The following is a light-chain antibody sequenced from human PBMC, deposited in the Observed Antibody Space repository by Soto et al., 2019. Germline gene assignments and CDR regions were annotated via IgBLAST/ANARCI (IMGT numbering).Light chain of an antibody. V-gene: IGKV1-39*01. CDR1: QSISTY. J-gene: IGKJ4*01. Sequence: DIQMTQSPSSLSASVGDRVTITCRASQSISTYLNWYLHKPGKAPKVLIYAASSVQSGVPSRFSGSGSGTDFTLTISSLQPEDFATYYCQQSYSTPLTFGGGTKVEIK. CDR2: AAS. CDR3: QQSYSTPLT.